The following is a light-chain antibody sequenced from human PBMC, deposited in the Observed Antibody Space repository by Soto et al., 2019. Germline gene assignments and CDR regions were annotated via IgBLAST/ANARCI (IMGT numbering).Light chain of an antibody. Sequence: DIHMTQSPSSLSASVGDRVTMTXRASQSISLYLNWYQQKPGXXPKLXXXAEXSLQSGVPSRFSGSGSGTAFTLTISSLQPEDFASSYCQQSYSTPPGTFGQGTRLEIK. CDR2: AEX. V-gene: IGKV1-39*01. CDR1: QSISLY. J-gene: IGKJ5*01. CDR3: QQSYSTPPGT.